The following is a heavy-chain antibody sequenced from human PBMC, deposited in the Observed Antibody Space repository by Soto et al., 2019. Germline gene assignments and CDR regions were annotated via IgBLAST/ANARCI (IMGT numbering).Heavy chain of an antibody. CDR2: ISGSGGST. CDR3: AKDSYWPEGYSYGSNWFDP. V-gene: IGHV3-23*01. D-gene: IGHD5-18*01. CDR1: GFTFSSYA. J-gene: IGHJ5*02. Sequence: PGGSLRPSCAASGFTFSSYAMSWVRQAPGKGLEWVSAISGSGGSTYYADSVKGRFTISRDNSKNTLYLQMNSLRAEDTAVYYCAKDSYWPEGYSYGSNWFDPWGQGTLVTVSS.